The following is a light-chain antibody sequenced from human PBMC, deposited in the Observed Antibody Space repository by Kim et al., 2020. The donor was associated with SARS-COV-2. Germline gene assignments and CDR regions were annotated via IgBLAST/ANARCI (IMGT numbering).Light chain of an antibody. V-gene: IGKV1-5*03. Sequence: AYVGSRVTVTCPASQNRDWWLGLYQQKPRKAPKLLIYRATSVQSGVPSSFSGSGSETEFTLTISSVQPDDYATYYCQQYINFSPYSFGQGTKLEI. CDR2: RAT. CDR1: QNRDWW. J-gene: IGKJ2*03. CDR3: QQYINFSPYS.